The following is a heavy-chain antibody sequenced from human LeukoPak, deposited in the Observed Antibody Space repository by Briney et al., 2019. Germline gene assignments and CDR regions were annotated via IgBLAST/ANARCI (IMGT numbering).Heavy chain of an antibody. CDR2: MYHGGDT. D-gene: IGHD6-19*01. CDR1: GYSITSGHH. V-gene: IGHV4-38-2*01. Sequence: SETLSLTCAVSGYSITSGHHWGWIRQAPGKGLEWIGSMYHGGDTYDNPSLKSRVTLSVDTSKNQFPLNLRSVTAADTAVYYCTRVYSSGWPFDYWGQGTLVTVAS. CDR3: TRVYSSGWPFDY. J-gene: IGHJ4*02.